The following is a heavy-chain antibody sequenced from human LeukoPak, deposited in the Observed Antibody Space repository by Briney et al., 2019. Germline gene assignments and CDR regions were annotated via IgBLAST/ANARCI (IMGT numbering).Heavy chain of an antibody. J-gene: IGHJ4*02. CDR3: AREYYDYVWGSYRRKYYFDY. D-gene: IGHD3-16*02. Sequence: PGRSLRLSCAASGFTFSSYAMHWVRQAPGKGLEWVAVISYDGSNKYYADSVKGRFTISRDNSKNTLYLQMNSLRAEDTAVYYCAREYYDYVWGSYRRKYYFDYWGQGTLVTVSS. CDR1: GFTFSSYA. V-gene: IGHV3-30-3*01. CDR2: ISYDGSNK.